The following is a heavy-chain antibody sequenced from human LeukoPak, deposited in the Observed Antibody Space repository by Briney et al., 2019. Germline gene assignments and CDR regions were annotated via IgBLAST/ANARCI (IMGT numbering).Heavy chain of an antibody. CDR3: ARSRGRAMVRGSFDY. D-gene: IGHD3-10*01. J-gene: IGHJ4*02. Sequence: ASVKVSCKASGYTFTSYGISWVRQAPGQGLEWMGWISAYNGNTNYAQKLQGRVTMTTDTSTSTAYMELRSLRSDDTAVYYCARSRGRAMVRGSFDYWGQGTLVTVSS. V-gene: IGHV1-18*01. CDR1: GYTFTSYG. CDR2: ISAYNGNT.